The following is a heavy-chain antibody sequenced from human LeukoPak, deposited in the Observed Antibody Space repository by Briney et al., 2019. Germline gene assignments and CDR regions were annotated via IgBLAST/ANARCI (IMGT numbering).Heavy chain of an antibody. J-gene: IGHJ4*02. CDR1: GFTFSSYS. CDR2: ISSSSSYI. V-gene: IGHV3-21*01. CDR3: ARSEGTIDY. D-gene: IGHD2-8*01. Sequence: GGSLRLFCAASGFTFSSYSMNWVRQAPGKGLEWDSSISSSSSYIYYADSEKGRFNISRDNAKNALYLQMNSLRAEDTAVYYCARSEGTIDYWGQGTLVTVSS.